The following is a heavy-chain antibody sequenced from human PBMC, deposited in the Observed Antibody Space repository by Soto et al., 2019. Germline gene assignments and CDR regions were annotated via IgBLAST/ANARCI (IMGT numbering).Heavy chain of an antibody. CDR3: AREPRYCRGGSCSITGDAYDI. CDR2: ISNRGDT. V-gene: IGHV3-66*01. D-gene: IGHD2-15*01. Sequence: GGSLSLSSTASGVLVSDTCVNWVRQAPGKGLEWVSVISNRGDTHYADSVRGRFSLSRDISDNTLHLQMNNLRVEDTAVYYCAREPRYCRGGSCSITGDAYDIWGQGTMVTVSS. CDR1: GVLVSDTC. J-gene: IGHJ3*02.